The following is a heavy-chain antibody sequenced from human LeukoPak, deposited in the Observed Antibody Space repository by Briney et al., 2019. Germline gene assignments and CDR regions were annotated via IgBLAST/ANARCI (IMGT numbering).Heavy chain of an antibody. CDR1: GFTFSSYE. D-gene: IGHD5-18*01. Sequence: GGSLRLSCAASGFTFSSYEMNWVRQAPGKGLEWVSYISSSGSTIYYADSVKGRFTISRDNAKNSLYLQMNSLRAEDTAVYYCARELWLYYFDYWGQGTLVTVSS. CDR2: ISSSGSTI. V-gene: IGHV3-48*03. J-gene: IGHJ4*02. CDR3: ARELWLYYFDY.